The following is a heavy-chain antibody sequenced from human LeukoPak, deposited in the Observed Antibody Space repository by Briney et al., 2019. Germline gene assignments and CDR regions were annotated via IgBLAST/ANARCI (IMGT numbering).Heavy chain of an antibody. V-gene: IGHV3-48*01. CDR2: ISSSSSTI. D-gene: IGHD1-1*01. CDR3: ARDRYPRYNWNDRFDY. CDR1: GFTFSSYS. Sequence: PGGSLRLSCAASGFTFSSYSMNWVRQAPGKGLEWVSYISSSSSTIYYADSVKGRFTISRDNAKNSLYLQMNSLRAEDTAVYYCARDRYPRYNWNDRFDYWGQGTLVTVSS. J-gene: IGHJ4*02.